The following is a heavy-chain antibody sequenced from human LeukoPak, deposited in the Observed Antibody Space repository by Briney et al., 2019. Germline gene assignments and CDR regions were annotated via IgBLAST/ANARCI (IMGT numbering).Heavy chain of an antibody. D-gene: IGHD6-19*01. CDR1: GYTFTGYY. CDR3: ARVASVYSSGWYGLGY. Sequence: ASVKVSCKASGYTFTGYYMHWVRQAPGQGLEWMGWINPNSGGTNYAQKFQGRVTMTRHTSISTAYMELSRLRSDDTAVYYCARVASVYSSGWYGLGYWGQGTLVTVSS. CDR2: INPNSGGT. V-gene: IGHV1-2*02. J-gene: IGHJ4*02.